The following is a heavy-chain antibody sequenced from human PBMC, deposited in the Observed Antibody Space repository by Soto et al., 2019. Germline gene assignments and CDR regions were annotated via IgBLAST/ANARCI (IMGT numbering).Heavy chain of an antibody. V-gene: IGHV3-21*01. CDR3: ARTPGRDGYNHFEY. J-gene: IGHJ4*01. D-gene: IGHD1-1*01. Sequence: GGSLRLSCEASGFTFSIYSMAWVRQAPGKGLEWVASISGTSSYIYYADAMKGRFTISRDNAKNSLYLQMNSLRAKDTAVYFCARTPGRDGYNHFEYWGHGTLVTVSS. CDR2: ISGTSSYI. CDR1: GFTFSIYS.